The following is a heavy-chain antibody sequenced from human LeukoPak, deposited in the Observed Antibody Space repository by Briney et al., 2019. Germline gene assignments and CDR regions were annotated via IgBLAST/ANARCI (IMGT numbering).Heavy chain of an antibody. Sequence: SETLSLTCAVSGYSISSGYYWGWIRQPPGNGPEWIGSIYRSGNTYYNPSLKSRVTVSVDTSKNQFYLNLKSVTAADAAVYYCAAHYYGDSLNYFDYWGQGALVTVSS. CDR1: GYSISSGYY. J-gene: IGHJ4*02. V-gene: IGHV4-38-2*01. D-gene: IGHD4-17*01. CDR2: IYRSGNT. CDR3: AAHYYGDSLNYFDY.